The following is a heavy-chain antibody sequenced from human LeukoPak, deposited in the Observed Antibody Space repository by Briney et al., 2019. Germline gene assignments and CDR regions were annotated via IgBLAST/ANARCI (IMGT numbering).Heavy chain of an antibody. D-gene: IGHD3-10*01. J-gene: IGHJ4*02. Sequence: GGSLRLSCAASGFTFSNYGMHWVRQAPGKGLEWVAFIRYDGSNKYYADSVKGRFTISRDNAKNTLYLQMNSLRAEDTAIYYCAKVRGSGTYYNFDDWGQGTLVTVSS. CDR1: GFTFSNYG. V-gene: IGHV3-30*02. CDR2: IRYDGSNK. CDR3: AKVRGSGTYYNFDD.